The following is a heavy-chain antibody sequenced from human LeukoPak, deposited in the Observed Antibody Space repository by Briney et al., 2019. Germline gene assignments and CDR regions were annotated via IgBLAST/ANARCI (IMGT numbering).Heavy chain of an antibody. V-gene: IGHV3-30*02. Sequence: GGSLRLSCAASGFTFSSYGMRWVRQAPGKGLGWVAFIRYVGSNKYYADSVKGRFTISRDNSKNTLYLQMNSLRAEDTAVYYCAKDLVAIVVVPAANWGQGTLVTVSS. CDR3: AKDLVAIVVVPAAN. J-gene: IGHJ4*02. CDR2: IRYVGSNK. D-gene: IGHD2-2*01. CDR1: GFTFSSYG.